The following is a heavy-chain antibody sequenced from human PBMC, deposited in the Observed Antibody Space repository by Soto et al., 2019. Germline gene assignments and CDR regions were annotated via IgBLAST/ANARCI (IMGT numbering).Heavy chain of an antibody. CDR3: ASSMITFGGVIVQHNWFDP. CDR2: MNPNSGNT. CDR1: GGTFSSYA. J-gene: IGHJ5*02. V-gene: IGHV1-8*02. D-gene: IGHD3-16*02. Sequence: ASVKVSCKASGGTFSSYAISWVRQATGQGLEWMGWMNPNSGNTGYAQKFQGRVTMTRNTSISTAYMELSSLRSEDTAVYYCASSMITFGGVIVQHNWFDPWGQGTLVTVSS.